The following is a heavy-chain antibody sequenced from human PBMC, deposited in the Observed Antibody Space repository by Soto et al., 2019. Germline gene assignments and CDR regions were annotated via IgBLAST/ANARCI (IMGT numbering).Heavy chain of an antibody. CDR3: AREDILTGCFDP. V-gene: IGHV1-18*01. CDR1: GYTFTSYG. CDR2: ISAYNGNT. D-gene: IGHD3-9*01. Sequence: GASVKVSCKASGYTFTSYGISWVRQAPGQGLEWMGWISAYNGNTNYAQKLQGRVTMTTDTSTSTAYNELRSLRSDDTAVYYCAREDILTGCFDPWGQGTLVTVSS. J-gene: IGHJ5*02.